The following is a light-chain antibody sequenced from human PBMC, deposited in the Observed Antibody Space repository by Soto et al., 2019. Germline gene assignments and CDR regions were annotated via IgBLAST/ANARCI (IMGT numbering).Light chain of an antibody. J-gene: IGKJ4*01. CDR2: ATS. CDR1: QGIAPY. V-gene: IGKV1-27*01. CDR3: QKYNSAPLT. Sequence: QITQSPSSPSSFLREKVTITFPASQGIAPYLAWFQQKPVKVPKLLIYATSTLQSVVPSRFSVSGSGTDFTLTINSLQPEDVGTYYCQKYNSAPLTFGGGTKVDIK.